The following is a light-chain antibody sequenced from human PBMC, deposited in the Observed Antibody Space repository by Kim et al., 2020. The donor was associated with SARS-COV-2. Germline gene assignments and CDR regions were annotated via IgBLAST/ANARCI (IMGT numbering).Light chain of an antibody. CDR1: ELVEEY. CDR3: QAGDSSTNYV. Sequence: VSPGQPTGSTCSGGELVEEYAGCYQQKPRQSPVLVIYQDSRQPSWIPERLSGSNTGNTATLTISGTQAMEEDDDYCQAGDSSTNYVFGAGTKVTVL. CDR2: QDS. V-gene: IGLV3-1*01. J-gene: IGLJ1*01.